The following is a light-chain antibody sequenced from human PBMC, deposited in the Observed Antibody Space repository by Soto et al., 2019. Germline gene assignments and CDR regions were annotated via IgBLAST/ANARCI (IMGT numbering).Light chain of an antibody. CDR1: SSDVGAYKY. CDR3: SSYSSSSTLFV. CDR2: EVS. J-gene: IGLJ1*01. V-gene: IGLV2-14*01. Sequence: QSAPTQPASVSGSPGQSITISCTGTSSDVGAYKYVSWYQQHPGKAPKVMIYEVSNRPSGVSNRFSGSKSGNTASLTISGLQAEDEADYFCSSYSSSSTLFVFGTGTKVTVL.